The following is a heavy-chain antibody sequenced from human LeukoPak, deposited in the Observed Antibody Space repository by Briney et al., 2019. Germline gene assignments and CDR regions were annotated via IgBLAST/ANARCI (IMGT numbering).Heavy chain of an antibody. D-gene: IGHD6-19*01. V-gene: IGHV4-59*08. CDR1: GGSISSYY. CDR2: IYYSGST. J-gene: IGHJ3*02. CDR3: ARSRLDDAFDI. Sequence: SETLSLTCTVSGGSISSYYWSWIRQPPGKGLEWIGYIYYSGSTNYNPSLKSRVTISVDTSKNQFSLKLSSVSAADTAVYYCARSRLDDAFDIRGQGTMVTVSS.